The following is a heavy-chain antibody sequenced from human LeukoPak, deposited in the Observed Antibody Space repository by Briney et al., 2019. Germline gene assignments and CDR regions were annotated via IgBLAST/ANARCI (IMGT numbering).Heavy chain of an antibody. J-gene: IGHJ3*02. CDR3: VRGGIASAFDI. CDR2: IISNENSA. V-gene: IGHV3-74*01. CDR1: GFTFSSNW. Sequence: GFLRLSCAASGFTFSSNWMHWVRQAPGKGLVWVSRIISNENSATYADSVKGRFTISRDNAKNTLYLQMNSLRAEDTAVYYCVRGGIASAFDIWGQGTMVTVSS. D-gene: IGHD6-13*01.